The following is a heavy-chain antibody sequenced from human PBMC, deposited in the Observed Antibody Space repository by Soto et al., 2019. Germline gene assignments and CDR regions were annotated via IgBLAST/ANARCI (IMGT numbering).Heavy chain of an antibody. D-gene: IGHD3-22*01. V-gene: IGHV4-39*01. CDR2: IYPSGST. J-gene: IGHJ5*02. CDR1: GGSISSSDSY. Sequence: PSETLSLTCSVSGGSISSSDSYWAWIRQPPGKGLEWIGSIYPSGSTYYNPSLKSGVTLSVDTSNNQFSLRLSSVTAADTALYYCALSSGYLRFDPWGQGTLVTVS. CDR3: ALSSGYLRFDP.